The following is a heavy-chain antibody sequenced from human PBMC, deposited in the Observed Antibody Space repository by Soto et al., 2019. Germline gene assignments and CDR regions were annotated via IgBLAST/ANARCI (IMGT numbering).Heavy chain of an antibody. CDR3: ARGGDVVVVAEYYFDY. J-gene: IGHJ4*02. CDR1: GLTFSSYG. V-gene: IGHV3-21*01. D-gene: IGHD2-15*01. Sequence: EVQLVESGGGLVKPGGSLRLSCAASGLTFSSYGMNWVRKAPGKGLEWVSSISRDSSYIYYADSVKGRFTSSRDNAKNSLYLQMDSLRAEDTAVYYCARGGDVVVVAEYYFDYWGQGTLVTVSS. CDR2: ISRDSSYI.